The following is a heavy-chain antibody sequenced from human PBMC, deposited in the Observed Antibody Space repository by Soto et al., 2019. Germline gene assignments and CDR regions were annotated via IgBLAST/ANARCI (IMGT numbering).Heavy chain of an antibody. V-gene: IGHV1-69*01. Sequence: QVQLVQSGAEVKKPGSSVKVSCKASGGTFSSYAISWVRQAPGQGLEWMGGIIPIFGTANYAQKLQGRVTITADESTSTAYMELSSLRSEDTAVYYCARKGYCSGGSCYSTRYYYYYGMDVWGQGTTVTVSS. CDR2: IIPIFGTA. CDR3: ARKGYCSGGSCYSTRYYYYYGMDV. D-gene: IGHD2-15*01. CDR1: GGTFSSYA. J-gene: IGHJ6*02.